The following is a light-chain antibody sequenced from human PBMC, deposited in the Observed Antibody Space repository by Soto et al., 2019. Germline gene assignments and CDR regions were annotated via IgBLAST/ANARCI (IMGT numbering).Light chain of an antibody. CDR3: SSYAGSNNLGV. CDR2: EVN. J-gene: IGLJ2*01. Sequence: SALTQPPSASGSPGQSVTISCTGTSSDVGGYNYVSWYQQHPGKAPKLMIYEVNKRPSGVPDRFSGSKSGNTASLTVSGLQAEDEADYYCSSYAGSNNLGVFGGGTKLTVL. V-gene: IGLV2-8*01. CDR1: SSDVGGYNY.